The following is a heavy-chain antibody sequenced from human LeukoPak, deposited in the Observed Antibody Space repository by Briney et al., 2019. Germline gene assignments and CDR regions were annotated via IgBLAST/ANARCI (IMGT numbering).Heavy chain of an antibody. CDR2: IYHSGST. CDR1: GGSISSGGYS. J-gene: IGHJ4*02. V-gene: IGHV4-30-2*01. CDR3: ARGGGSTEFDY. D-gene: IGHD5-12*01. Sequence: PSQTLSLTCAVSGGSISSGGYSWSWIRQPPGTGLEWIGYIYHSGSTYYNPSLKSRVTISVDRSKNQFSLKLSSVTAADTAVYYCARGGGSTEFDYWGQGTLVTVSS.